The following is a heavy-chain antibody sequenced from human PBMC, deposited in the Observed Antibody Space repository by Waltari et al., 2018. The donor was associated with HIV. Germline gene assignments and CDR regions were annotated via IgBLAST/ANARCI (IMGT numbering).Heavy chain of an antibody. CDR2: VSLTGRT. V-gene: IGHV4-61*02. D-gene: IGHD2-15*01. Sequence: QVQLHASGPGLVRPSQTLTLTCTVSASAIGRVGPYWSWVRRADRKTLEWIGCVSLTGRTKYNPSLASRATLSSDIPQNTLSLRLTSVSVADTATYYCVRTSCSGPGCFSRYFDVWGRGTQVTVSS. J-gene: IGHJ2*01. CDR1: ASAIGRVGPY. CDR3: VRTSCSGPGCFSRYFDV.